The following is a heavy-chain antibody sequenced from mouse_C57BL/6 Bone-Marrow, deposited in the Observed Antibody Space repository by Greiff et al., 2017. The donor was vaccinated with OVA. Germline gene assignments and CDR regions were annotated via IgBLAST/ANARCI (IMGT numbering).Heavy chain of an antibody. CDR3: AREDYYGSRGYYAMDY. J-gene: IGHJ4*01. CDR1: GYTFISYW. V-gene: IGHV1-55*01. Sequence: QVQLQQPGAELVKPGASVKMSCKASGYTFISYWITWVKQRPGQGLEWIGDIYPGSGSTNYNEKFKSKATLTVDTSSSTAYMQLSSLTSEDSAVYYCAREDYYGSRGYYAMDYWGQGTSVTVSS. D-gene: IGHD1-1*01. CDR2: IYPGSGST.